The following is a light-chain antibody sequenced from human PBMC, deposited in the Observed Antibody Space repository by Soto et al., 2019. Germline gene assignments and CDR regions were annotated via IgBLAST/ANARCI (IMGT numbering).Light chain of an antibody. CDR3: SSYTSSSTPVV. V-gene: IGLV2-14*01. CDR2: DVS. CDR1: SSDVGGYNY. Sequence: QSALTQPASVSGSPGQSITISCTGTSSDVGGYNYVSWYQQHPGKAPKLMIYDVSNRPSGVSNRFSGSKSGNTASLTISGFEAEDEDDYYCSSYTSSSTPVVFGGGTKLTVL. J-gene: IGLJ2*01.